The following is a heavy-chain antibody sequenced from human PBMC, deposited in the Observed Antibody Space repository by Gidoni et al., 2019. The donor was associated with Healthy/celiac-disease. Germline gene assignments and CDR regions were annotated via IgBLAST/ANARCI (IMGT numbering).Heavy chain of an antibody. D-gene: IGHD3-3*01. J-gene: IGHJ6*03. CDR3: ALGLECFRYMDV. CDR1: GFTFDDYA. CDR2: IRWNSGSI. V-gene: IGHV3-9*01. Sequence: EVQLVESGGGLVQPGRSLRLSRAASGFTFDDYAMHWVRQAPGNGLEWISGIRWNSGSIGYADSVKGRFTISRDNAKNSLYLQMNSLRAEDTALYYCALGLECFRYMDVWGKGTTVTVSS.